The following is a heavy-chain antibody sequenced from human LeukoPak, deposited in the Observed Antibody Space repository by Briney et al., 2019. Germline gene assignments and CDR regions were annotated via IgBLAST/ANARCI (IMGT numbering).Heavy chain of an antibody. D-gene: IGHD3-10*01. J-gene: IGHJ6*03. CDR1: GFTFSSYG. Sequence: GGSLRLSCAASGFTFSSYGMSWVRQAPGKGLEWVSAISGSGGSTYYADSVKGRFTISRDNSKNTLYLQMKSLRAEDTAVYYCAKVGGRFGTYYYYMDVWGKGTTVTISS. CDR2: ISGSGGST. CDR3: AKVGGRFGTYYYYMDV. V-gene: IGHV3-23*01.